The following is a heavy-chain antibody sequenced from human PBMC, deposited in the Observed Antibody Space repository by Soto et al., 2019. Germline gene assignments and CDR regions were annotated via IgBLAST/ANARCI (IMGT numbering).Heavy chain of an antibody. Sequence: SETLSLTCSVCGASIISNDWWIWIRQTPGKGLEWIGEIFHSGRTNYSPSFKSRVTISVDTSKSQFSLEMASVTAADTAVYYCARANLRSGWTFDHWGQGSPGTSPQ. V-gene: IGHV4-4*02. CDR2: IFHSGRT. CDR3: ARANLRSGWTFDH. J-gene: IGHJ4*02. D-gene: IGHD6-19*01. CDR1: GASIISNDW.